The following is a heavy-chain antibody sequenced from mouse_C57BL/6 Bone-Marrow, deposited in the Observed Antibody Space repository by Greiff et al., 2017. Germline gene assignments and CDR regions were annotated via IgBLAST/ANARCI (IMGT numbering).Heavy chain of an antibody. V-gene: IGHV1-82*01. Sequence: QVQLQQSGPELVKPGASVKISCKASGYAFSSSWMNWVKQRPGKGLEWIGRIYPGDGDTNYNGKFKGKDTLTADKSSSTAYMQLSSLTSEDSAVYFCARWDTTVVEPDYWGQGTTLTVSS. CDR3: ARWDTTVVEPDY. D-gene: IGHD1-1*01. CDR1: GYAFSSSW. CDR2: IYPGDGDT. J-gene: IGHJ2*01.